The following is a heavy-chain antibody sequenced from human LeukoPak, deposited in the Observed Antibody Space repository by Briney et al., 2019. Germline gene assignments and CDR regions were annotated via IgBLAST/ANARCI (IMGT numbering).Heavy chain of an antibody. Sequence: GGSLRLSCAASGFTFSSYAMSWVRQAPGKGLEWVSDISSSGSTIYYADSVKGRFTISRDNAKDSLYLQMNSLRAEDTAVYYCARDNGMYYLDYWGQGTLVTVSS. J-gene: IGHJ4*02. CDR2: ISSSGSTI. V-gene: IGHV3-48*04. D-gene: IGHD1-1*01. CDR1: GFTFSSYA. CDR3: ARDNGMYYLDY.